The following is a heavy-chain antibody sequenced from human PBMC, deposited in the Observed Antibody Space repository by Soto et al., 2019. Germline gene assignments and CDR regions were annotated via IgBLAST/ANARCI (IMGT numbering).Heavy chain of an antibody. V-gene: IGHV4-31*03. D-gene: IGHD3-22*01. CDR1: GGRISSGAYY. CDR3: ATITPDSSGYYPLVFDY. CDR2: ISYIGST. Sequence: SETLSLTCTVWGGRISSGAYYWSCIRQHPWKGLEWILYISYIGSTYYDPSLKSRLTISADTSKNQFSLMLSSVIAADTPAYYCATITPDSSGYYPLVFDYWAQGTLVTVYS. J-gene: IGHJ4*02.